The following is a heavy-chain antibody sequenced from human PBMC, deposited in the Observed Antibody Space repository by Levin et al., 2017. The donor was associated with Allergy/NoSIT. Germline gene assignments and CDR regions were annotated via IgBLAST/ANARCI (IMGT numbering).Heavy chain of an antibody. CDR3: VRGGTNSRDNGMAV. Sequence: SCAASGFTFSPYWMEWVRQAPGKGLVWVSRLSPDGTVTNYADSVKGRFIISRDNARNMLYLQMNSLRAEDTGVYYCVRGGTNSRDNGMAVWGQGTTATVSS. CDR2: LSPDGTVT. J-gene: IGHJ6*02. D-gene: IGHD1-7*01. V-gene: IGHV3-74*01. CDR1: GFTFSPYW.